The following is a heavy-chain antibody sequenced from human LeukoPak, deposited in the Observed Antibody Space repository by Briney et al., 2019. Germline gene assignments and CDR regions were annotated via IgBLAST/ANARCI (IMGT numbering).Heavy chain of an antibody. Sequence: SVKVSCKASGGTFSSYAISWVRQAPGQGLEWMGRIIPILGIANYAQKFQGRVTITADKSTSTAYMELSSLRSEDTAVYYCARIGYSSSSLDHWGQGTLVTVPS. CDR1: GGTFSSYA. D-gene: IGHD6-6*01. CDR2: IIPILGIA. J-gene: IGHJ4*02. V-gene: IGHV1-69*04. CDR3: ARIGYSSSSLDH.